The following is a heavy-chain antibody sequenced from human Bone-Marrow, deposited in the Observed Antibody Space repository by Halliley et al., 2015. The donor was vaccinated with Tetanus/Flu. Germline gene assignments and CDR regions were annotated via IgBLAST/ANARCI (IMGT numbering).Heavy chain of an antibody. Sequence: LWWVGRVKGKADGGTTDYAAPVKGRFIISRDDSKNPLYLQMSSLKTEDTAVYYCPTGGVIGIWGQGTMVTVSS. CDR3: PTGGVIGI. V-gene: IGHV3-15*07. D-gene: IGHD3-16*02. J-gene: IGHJ3*02. CDR2: VKGKADGGTT.